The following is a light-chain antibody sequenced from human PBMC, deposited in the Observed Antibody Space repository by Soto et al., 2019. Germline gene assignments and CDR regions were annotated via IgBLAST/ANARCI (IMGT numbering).Light chain of an antibody. J-gene: IGKJ2*01. Sequence: EIVLTQSPATLSLSPGERATLSCRASKSVISYLAWYQQKPGQAPRLLIYDASNRATGIPARFSGSGSGTDFTLTISSLEPEDFAVYYCQQRSNWPPMYTFGQGTKLEIK. CDR2: DAS. CDR1: KSVISY. CDR3: QQRSNWPPMYT. V-gene: IGKV3-11*01.